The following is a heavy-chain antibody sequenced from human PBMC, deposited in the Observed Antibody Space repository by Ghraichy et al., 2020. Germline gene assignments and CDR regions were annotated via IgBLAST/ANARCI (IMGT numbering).Heavy chain of an antibody. CDR1: GFTFSSYA. Sequence: GGSLRLSCAASGFTFSSYAMHWVRQAPGKGLEWVAVISYDGSNKYYADSVKGRFTISRDNSKNTLYLQMNSLRAEDTAVYYCARDGGFGEFYYMDVWGKGTTVTVSS. CDR3: ARDGGFGEFYYMDV. V-gene: IGHV3-30*04. CDR2: ISYDGSNK. D-gene: IGHD3-10*01. J-gene: IGHJ6*03.